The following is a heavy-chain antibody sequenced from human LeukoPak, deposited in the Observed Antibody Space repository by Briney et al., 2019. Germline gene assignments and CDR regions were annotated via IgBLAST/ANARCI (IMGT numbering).Heavy chain of an antibody. Sequence: SETLSLTCGVSGGSITTTNWWTWVRQPPGKGLEWIGEVHLDGRTNYNPSLESRLTISVDLSENPISLRLTSVTAADTAVYYCAREGGFYRPLDYSGQGTLVTVSS. CDR3: AREGGFYRPLDY. D-gene: IGHD3-3*01. V-gene: IGHV4-4*02. J-gene: IGHJ4*02. CDR2: VHLDGRT. CDR1: GGSITTTNW.